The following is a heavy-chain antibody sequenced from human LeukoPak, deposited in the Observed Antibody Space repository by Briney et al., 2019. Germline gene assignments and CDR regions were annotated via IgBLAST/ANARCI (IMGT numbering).Heavy chain of an antibody. CDR1: GGSISSGGYY. CDR2: IYYSGST. J-gene: IGHJ5*02. D-gene: IGHD1-1*01. V-gene: IGHV4-30-4*08. Sequence: SETLSLTCTVSGGSISSGGYYWSWIRQPPGKGLEWIGYIYYSGSTYYNPSLKSRVTISVDTSKNQFSLKLSSVTAADTAVYYCARGGTDPNWFDPWGQGTLVTVSS. CDR3: ARGGTDPNWFDP.